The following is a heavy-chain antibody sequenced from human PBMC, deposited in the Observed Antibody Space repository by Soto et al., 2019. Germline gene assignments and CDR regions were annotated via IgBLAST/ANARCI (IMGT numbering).Heavy chain of an antibody. V-gene: IGHV4-30-2*01. CDR2: IYHSGST. CDR3: ARTPDI. CDR1: GGSISSGGYS. Sequence: PSETLPLTWAVSGGSISSGGYSWSWIRQPPGKGLEWIGYIYHSGSTYYNPSLKSRVTISVDRSKNQFSLKLSSVTAADTAVYYCARTPDIWGQGTMVTVSS. J-gene: IGHJ3*02.